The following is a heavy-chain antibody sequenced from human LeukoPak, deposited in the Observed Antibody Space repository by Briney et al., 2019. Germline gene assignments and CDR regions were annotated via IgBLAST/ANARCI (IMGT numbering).Heavy chain of an antibody. CDR3: AQSRDGYNGPFDY. CDR1: GFTFSSYG. CDR2: ISGSGGST. D-gene: IGHD5-24*01. Sequence: HPGGSLRLSCAASGFTFSSYGMSWVRQAPGKGLEWVSAISGSGGSTYYADSVKGRFTISRDNSKNTLYLQMNSLRAEDTAVYYCAQSRDGYNGPFDYWGQGTLVTVSS. V-gene: IGHV3-23*01. J-gene: IGHJ4*02.